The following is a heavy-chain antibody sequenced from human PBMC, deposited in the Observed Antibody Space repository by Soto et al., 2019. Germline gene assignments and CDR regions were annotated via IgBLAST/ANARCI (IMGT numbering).Heavy chain of an antibody. D-gene: IGHD3-10*01. CDR1: GYTFTSYH. J-gene: IGHJ4*02. CDR2: MNPNSGNT. CDR3: ASDYGPLSQP. V-gene: IGHV1-8*01. Sequence: ASVKVSCKGSGYTFTSYHINWVRQATGQGLEWMGWMNPNSGNTDYAQTLQGRVTMTWDTSISTAYMELSSLRFEDTAVYYCASDYGPLSQPWGQGTLVTVSS.